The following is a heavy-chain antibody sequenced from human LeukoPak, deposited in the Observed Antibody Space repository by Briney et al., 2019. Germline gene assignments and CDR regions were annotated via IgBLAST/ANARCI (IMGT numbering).Heavy chain of an antibody. CDR2: IYTSGST. V-gene: IGHV4-61*08. Sequence: SETLSLTCTVSGGSISSGDYYWSWIRQPPGKGLEWIGYIYTSGSTNYNPSRKSRVTMSVDTSKNQFSLKLSSVTAADTAVYYCARWKVGASDAFDIWGQGTMVTVSS. D-gene: IGHD1-26*01. J-gene: IGHJ3*02. CDR1: GGSISSGDYY. CDR3: ARWKVGASDAFDI.